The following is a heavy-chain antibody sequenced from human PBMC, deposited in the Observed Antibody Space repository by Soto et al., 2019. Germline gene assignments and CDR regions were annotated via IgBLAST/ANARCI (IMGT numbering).Heavy chain of an antibody. J-gene: IGHJ4*02. V-gene: IGHV4-34*01. Sequence: GSLRLSCAASGFTFITYSMNWVRQAPGKGLEWIGEIDQSGTTYHNPSLKSRVTMSVDTSKKQFSLKLTSVSAADTAVYYCARGQSGSAWSYYFDYWGQGALVTVSS. CDR3: ARGQSGSAWSYYFDY. CDR1: GFTFITYS. D-gene: IGHD6-19*01. CDR2: IDQSGTT.